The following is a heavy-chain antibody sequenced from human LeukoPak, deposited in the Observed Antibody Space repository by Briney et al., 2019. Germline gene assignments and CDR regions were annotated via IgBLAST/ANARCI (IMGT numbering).Heavy chain of an antibody. V-gene: IGHV3-23*01. CDR2: ISGGGEKT. Sequence: PGGSLRLSCSASGFTFDTYAMSWVRQAPGKGLEWDSAISGGGEKTYHADSVQGRFTISRDNSKGTLSLQMNSLRVEDTAIYYCAKGSFALVRGVPSEYFQHWGQGSLVTVSS. CDR3: AKGSFALVRGVPSEYFQH. D-gene: IGHD3-10*01. J-gene: IGHJ1*01. CDR1: GFTFDTYA.